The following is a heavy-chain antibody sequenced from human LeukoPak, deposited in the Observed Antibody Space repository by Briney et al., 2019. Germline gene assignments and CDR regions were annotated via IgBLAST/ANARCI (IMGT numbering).Heavy chain of an antibody. CDR2: IYYSGST. Sequence: SETLSLTCTVSGGSISSGGYYWSWIRQHPGKGLEWIGYIYYSGSTYYNPSLKSRVTISVDTSKNQFSLKLSSVTAAYTAVYYCARTFYGDYALDAFDIWGQGTMVTVSS. CDR1: GGSISSGGYY. D-gene: IGHD4-17*01. CDR3: ARTFYGDYALDAFDI. J-gene: IGHJ3*02. V-gene: IGHV4-31*03.